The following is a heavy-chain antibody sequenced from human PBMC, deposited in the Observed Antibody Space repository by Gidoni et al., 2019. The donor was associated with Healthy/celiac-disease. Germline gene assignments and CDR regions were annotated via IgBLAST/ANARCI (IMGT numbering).Heavy chain of an antibody. CDR1: GFPFSSYE. V-gene: IGHV3-48*03. D-gene: IGHD3-10*01. CDR2: SSSSGSTI. J-gene: IGHJ4*02. CDR3: ARGRGSGLKPLDY. Sequence: VEPVEPGGGFVQPGGCMRLYCAASGFPFSSYEMNWGRQAQGKGLEWVSYSSSSGSTIYYSDSVKGRFTISRDNAKNSLYLQMNSLRAEDTAVYYCARGRGSGLKPLDYWGQGTLVTVSS.